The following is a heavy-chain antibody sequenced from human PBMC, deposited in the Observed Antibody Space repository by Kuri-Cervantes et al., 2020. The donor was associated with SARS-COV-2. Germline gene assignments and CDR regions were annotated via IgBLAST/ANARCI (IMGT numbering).Heavy chain of an antibody. Sequence: ASVKVSCKASGYTFTGYYMHWVRQAPGQGLEWMGWINPNSGGTNYAQKFQGRVTITRDTSASTAYMELSSLRSEDTAVYYCARAVSNPYYYYYMDVWGKGTTVTVSS. CDR1: GYTFTGYY. CDR3: ARAVSNPYYYYYMDV. D-gene: IGHD4-11*01. J-gene: IGHJ6*03. V-gene: IGHV1-2*02. CDR2: INPNSGGT.